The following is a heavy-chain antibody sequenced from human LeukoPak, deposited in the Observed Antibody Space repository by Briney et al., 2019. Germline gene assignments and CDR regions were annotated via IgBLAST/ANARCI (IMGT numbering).Heavy chain of an antibody. V-gene: IGHV4-59*01. Sequence: SETLSLTCTVSGGSISSYYWNWIRQPPGKGLEWIGNIYYSGSTNYNPSLKSRVTISVDTSKNQFSLKLSSVTAADTAVYYCARAPSGYSYGTFDYWGQGPLVTVSS. CDR3: ARAPSGYSYGTFDY. CDR1: GGSISSYY. CDR2: IYYSGST. J-gene: IGHJ4*02. D-gene: IGHD5-18*01.